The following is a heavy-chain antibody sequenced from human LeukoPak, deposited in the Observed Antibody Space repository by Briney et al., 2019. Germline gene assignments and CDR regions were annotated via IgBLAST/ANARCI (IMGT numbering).Heavy chain of an antibody. Sequence: ASVKVSCKASGYTFTSYAMNWVRQATGQGLEWMGWMNPNSGNTGYAQKYQGRVTMTRNTSISTAYMELSSLRSEDTAVYYCARKSNTSSGWFAFDYWGQGTLVTVSS. D-gene: IGHD6-19*01. J-gene: IGHJ4*02. CDR1: GYTFTSYA. CDR2: MNPNSGNT. V-gene: IGHV1-8*02. CDR3: ARKSNTSSGWFAFDY.